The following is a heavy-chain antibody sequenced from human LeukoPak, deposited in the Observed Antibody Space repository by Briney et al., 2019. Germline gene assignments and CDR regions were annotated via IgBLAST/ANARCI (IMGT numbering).Heavy chain of an antibody. D-gene: IGHD3-22*01. V-gene: IGHV4-30-4*01. CDR1: GGSISSGDYY. Sequence: SQTLSLTCTVSGGSISSGDYYWTWIRQPPGKGLGWIGYFYYGGNTHYNPSLKSRVSISVDTAKNQFSLSLSSVTAADTAVYYCARDQNKYDSSGYYYYQYGMDVWGQGTTVTVSS. CDR3: ARDQNKYDSSGYYYYQYGMDV. J-gene: IGHJ6*02. CDR2: FYYGGNT.